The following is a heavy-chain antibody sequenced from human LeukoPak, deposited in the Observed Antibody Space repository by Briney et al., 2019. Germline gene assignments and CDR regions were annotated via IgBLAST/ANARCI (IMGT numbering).Heavy chain of an antibody. J-gene: IGHJ5*02. V-gene: IGHV1-69*01. CDR1: GGTFSSYA. CDR3: ARDPGSSGDNWFDP. CDR2: IIPIFGTA. Sequence: AASVKVSCKASGGTFSSYAISWVRQAPGQGLEWMGGIIPIFGTANYAQKFQGRVTITADESTSTAYMELSSLRSEDTAVYYCARDPGSSGDNWFDPWGQGTLVTVSS. D-gene: IGHD6-13*01.